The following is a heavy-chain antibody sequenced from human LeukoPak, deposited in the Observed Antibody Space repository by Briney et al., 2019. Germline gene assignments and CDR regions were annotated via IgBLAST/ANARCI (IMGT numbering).Heavy chain of an antibody. J-gene: IGHJ4*01. CDR3: SRGREYISNWNPFDF. Sequence: GGSLRLSCAASGFTLSNNWMHWVRQVPGKGLVWVSSINGHGNTTKYADSVRGRFTISRDNAKNTLFLQMYSLRADDTAVYFCSRGREYISNWNPFDFWGHGTLVTVSS. V-gene: IGHV3-74*01. CDR1: GFTLSNNW. CDR2: INGHGNTT. D-gene: IGHD6-13*01.